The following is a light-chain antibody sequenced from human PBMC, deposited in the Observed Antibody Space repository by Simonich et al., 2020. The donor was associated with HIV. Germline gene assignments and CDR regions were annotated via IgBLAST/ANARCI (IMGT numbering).Light chain of an antibody. CDR2: YKSDSDN. CDR1: SGINVGTYR. Sequence: QAVLTQPASLSASPGASASLTCTLRSGINVGTYRIYWYQQKPGSPPHYLLRYKSDSDNQQGSGVPSRFSGSKNASANAGILLISGLQSEDEADYYCAICYSNIWVFGGGTKLTVL. J-gene: IGLJ3*02. CDR3: AICYSNIWV. V-gene: IGLV5-45*01.